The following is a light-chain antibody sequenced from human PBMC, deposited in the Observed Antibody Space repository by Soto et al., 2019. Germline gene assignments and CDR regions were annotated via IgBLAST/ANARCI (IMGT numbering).Light chain of an antibody. CDR1: QSVNSNH. V-gene: IGKV3-20*01. CDR3: HQFGSSPQT. J-gene: IGKJ1*01. CDR2: GPS. Sequence: EIVLTLSPGILALSQGDRATLSCRASQSVNSNHIAWYQQKPGQAPRLLIYGPSSRATGIQERFSGSGSGTDFTLSISRLEPEDFAVYFCHQFGSSPQTFGHGTKVDIK.